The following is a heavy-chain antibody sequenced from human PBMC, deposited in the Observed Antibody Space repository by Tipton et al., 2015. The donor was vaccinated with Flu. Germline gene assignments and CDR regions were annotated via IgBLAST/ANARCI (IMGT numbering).Heavy chain of an antibody. CDR3: TAGVGATDHDY. CDR1: GLTFSKAW. Sequence: GSLRLSCEASGLTFSKAWMSWVRQAPGKGLEWVGRIKSKTDSGTRDFAAPVKGRFSISRDDSKNTPYLQMNSLKTEDTAVYYCTAGVGATDHDYWGQGTLVTVSS. J-gene: IGHJ4*02. V-gene: IGHV3-15*01. CDR2: IKSKTDSGTR. D-gene: IGHD1-26*01.